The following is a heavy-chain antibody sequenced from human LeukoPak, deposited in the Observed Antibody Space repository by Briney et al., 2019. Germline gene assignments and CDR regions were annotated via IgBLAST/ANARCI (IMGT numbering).Heavy chain of an antibody. CDR3: AKRTAGYYFDY. J-gene: IGHJ4*02. CDR2: LNSDGITT. V-gene: IGHV3-23*01. D-gene: IGHD6-25*01. CDR1: GFSFSTNA. Sequence: PGGSLRLSCAASGFSFSTNAMSWVRQAPGKGLEWVSTLNSDGITTYYAGSVKGRSTISKDNSKNTLYLQMTSLRAEDTAVYYCAKRTAGYYFDYWGQGTLVTVSS.